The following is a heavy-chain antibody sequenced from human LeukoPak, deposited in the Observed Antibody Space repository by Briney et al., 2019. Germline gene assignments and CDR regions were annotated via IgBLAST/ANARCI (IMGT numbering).Heavy chain of an antibody. CDR1: GGSFSDYS. CDR2: VSQRGST. D-gene: IGHD3-3*01. V-gene: IGHV4-34*01. J-gene: IGHJ4*02. CDR3: ARAYDFWSGHIDY. Sequence: PSETLSLTCAVGGGSFSDYSWNWIRQPPGKGLEWIGDVSQRGSTNHNPSLKSRVSMSLDTSNNQFSLKLNSVTAADTAVYYCARAYDFWSGHIDYWGQGTLVIVSS.